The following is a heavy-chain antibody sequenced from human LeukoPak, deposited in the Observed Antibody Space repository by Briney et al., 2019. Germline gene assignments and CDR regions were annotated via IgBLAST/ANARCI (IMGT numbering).Heavy chain of an antibody. CDR1: GGSVSSGTYY. Sequence: SETLSLTCTVSGGSVSSGTYYWTWIRQPPGKRLEWIGYIYYNGTTIYNPSLKSRVTISVDTSENQFSLRLYSVTAADTAVYYCARVHSSSYYFDFWGQGTLVTVSS. V-gene: IGHV4-61*01. D-gene: IGHD6-6*01. CDR3: ARVHSSSYYFDF. CDR2: IYYNGTT. J-gene: IGHJ4*02.